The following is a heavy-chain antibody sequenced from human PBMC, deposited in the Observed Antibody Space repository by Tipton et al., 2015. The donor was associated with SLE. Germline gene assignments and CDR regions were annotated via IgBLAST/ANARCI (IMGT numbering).Heavy chain of an antibody. D-gene: IGHD1-26*01. CDR1: GGSISSGSYY. CDR2: INHSGST. V-gene: IGHV4-39*07. J-gene: IGHJ3*02. Sequence: TLSLTCTVSGGSISSGSYYWSWIRQPPGKGLEWIGEINHSGSTNYNPSLKSRVTISVDTSKNQFSLKLSSVTAADTAVYYCARRSVVGAFDIWGQGTMVTVSS. CDR3: ARRSVVGAFDI.